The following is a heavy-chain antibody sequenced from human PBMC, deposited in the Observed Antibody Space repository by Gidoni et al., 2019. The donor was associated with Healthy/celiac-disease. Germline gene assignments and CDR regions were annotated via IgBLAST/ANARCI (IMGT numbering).Heavy chain of an antibody. CDR1: GYTFTGYY. V-gene: IGHV1-2*02. CDR2: INPNSGGT. Sequence: QVQLVQSGAEVKKPGASVKGACKASGYTFTGYYMHWVRQAPGHGLEWMGWINPNSGGTNYAQKFQGRVTMTRDTSISTAYMELSRLRSDDTAVYYCARAAGAYDILSGYLGFDPWGQGTLVTVSS. CDR3: ARAAGAYDILSGYLGFDP. J-gene: IGHJ5*02. D-gene: IGHD3-9*01.